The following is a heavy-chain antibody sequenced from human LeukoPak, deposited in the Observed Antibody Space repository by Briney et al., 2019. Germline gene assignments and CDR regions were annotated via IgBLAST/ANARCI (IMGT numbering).Heavy chain of an antibody. CDR3: AKAGSYSDISVYPLASFDF. D-gene: IGHD3-22*01. Sequence: GGSLRLSCAASGFTFSNSDMNWVRQAPGRGLEWVSFISASGGSAHYADSVRGRFTISRDNSKNTLYLQMNSLRAEDTAVYYCAKAGSYSDISVYPLASFDFWGQGTMVTVSS. CDR1: GFTFSNSD. J-gene: IGHJ3*01. CDR2: ISASGGSA. V-gene: IGHV3-23*01.